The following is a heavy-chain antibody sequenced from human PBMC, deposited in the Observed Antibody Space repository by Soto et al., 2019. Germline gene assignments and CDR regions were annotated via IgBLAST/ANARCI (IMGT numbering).Heavy chain of an antibody. J-gene: IGHJ4*02. CDR2: ISGRSDYI. Sequence: EVQLVESGGGLVKPGGSLRLSCAASGITFSTYHMTWVRQAPGKGLAWVSSISGRSDYIYYADSVKGRFTISRDNAKTSLYLQMNSLRAEDTAVYYCARSEGLRRCYWGQGTLVTVSS. CDR1: GITFSTYH. D-gene: IGHD4-17*01. V-gene: IGHV3-21*01. CDR3: ARSEGLRRCY.